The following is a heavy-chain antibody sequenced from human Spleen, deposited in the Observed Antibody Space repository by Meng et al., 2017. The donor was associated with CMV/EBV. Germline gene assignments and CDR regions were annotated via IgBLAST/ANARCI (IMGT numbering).Heavy chain of an antibody. CDR3: ARGLSGFYFNLAGPNMDY. CDR1: GGTFTNYA. J-gene: IGHJ4*02. V-gene: IGHV1-69*10. Sequence: SVKVSCKASGGTFTNYAISWVRQAPGQGLEWMGGFIPIVGITNYAQKFQGRVTITADKSTSTAYMELSSLRSDDTAVYYCARGLSGFYFNLAGPNMDYWGQGTLVTVSS. D-gene: IGHD3-3*01. CDR2: FIPIVGIT.